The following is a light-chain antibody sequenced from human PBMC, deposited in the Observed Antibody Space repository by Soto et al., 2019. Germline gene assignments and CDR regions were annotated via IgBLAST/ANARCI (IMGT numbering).Light chain of an antibody. V-gene: IGKV1-33*01. CDR1: QDISNY. CDR2: DAS. J-gene: IGKJ4*01. Sequence: DIPMTQSPSSLSASVGDRVTITCQASQDISNYLNWYQQKPGKAPKLLLFDASNVETGVPSRFSGSGSATHFTFTIPSLQAEDIATYYCQQYEDLPLTFGGGTKVEI. CDR3: QQYEDLPLT.